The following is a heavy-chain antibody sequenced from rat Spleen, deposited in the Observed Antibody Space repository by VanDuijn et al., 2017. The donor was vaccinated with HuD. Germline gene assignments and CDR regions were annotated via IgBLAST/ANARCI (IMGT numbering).Heavy chain of an antibody. Sequence: QVQLKESGPGLVQPSQTLSLTCTVSGFSLTDYSVHWVRQPPGKGLEWMGRIQSGGSTDYNSALKSRLSISRDTSKSQVFLKMNSLQTEDTAIYFCTRSSGDYWGQGVMVTVSS. CDR2: IQSGGST. CDR3: TRSSGDY. CDR1: GFSLTDYS. V-gene: IGHV2-19*01. J-gene: IGHJ2*01. D-gene: IGHD4-3*01.